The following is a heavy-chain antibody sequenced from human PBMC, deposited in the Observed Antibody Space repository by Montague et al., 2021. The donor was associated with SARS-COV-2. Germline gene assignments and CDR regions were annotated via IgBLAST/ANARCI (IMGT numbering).Heavy chain of an antibody. CDR1: GGSVSSSPYY. J-gene: IGHJ6*03. Sequence: SETLSLTCTVSGGSVSSSPYYWGWIRQPPGRGLEWVGSISYSGRTYFSPSLKSRLTISVDSSENQFSLRLSSVTAADTAVYYCASSYYYGSGTYVYNYYMDAWGKGTRSPSP. V-gene: IGHV4-39*01. D-gene: IGHD3-10*01. CDR2: ISYSGRT. CDR3: ASSYYYGSGTYVYNYYMDA.